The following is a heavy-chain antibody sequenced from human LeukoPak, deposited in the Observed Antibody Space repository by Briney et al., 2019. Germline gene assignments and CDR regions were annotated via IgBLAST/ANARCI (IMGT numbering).Heavy chain of an antibody. CDR2: INSDGSSA. Sequence: PGGSLRLSCAASGFTFSTYWMHWVRQAPGKGPVWVSRINSDGSSATYADSVKRRFTISRDNAKNTLYLQMNSLRAEDTAVYYCARDSVATMDYWGQGTLVTVSS. V-gene: IGHV3-74*01. CDR3: ARDSVATMDY. J-gene: IGHJ4*02. D-gene: IGHD5-12*01. CDR1: GFTFSTYW.